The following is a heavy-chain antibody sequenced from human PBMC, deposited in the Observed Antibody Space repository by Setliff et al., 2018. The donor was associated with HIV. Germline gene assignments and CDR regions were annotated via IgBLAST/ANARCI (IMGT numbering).Heavy chain of an antibody. V-gene: IGHV3-23*01. CDR3: AKTLPTLYPPHDYYFAMDV. D-gene: IGHD2-15*01. Sequence: GGSLRLSCAPSGFTFGSYAMSWVRQAPGKGLEWVSVISGSGDSTFYADSLKGRFTISRDNSKNTLYLQMNSLRAEVTAVYYCAKTLPTLYPPHDYYFAMDVWGQGTTVTVSS. CDR1: GFTFGSYA. J-gene: IGHJ6*02. CDR2: ISGSGDST.